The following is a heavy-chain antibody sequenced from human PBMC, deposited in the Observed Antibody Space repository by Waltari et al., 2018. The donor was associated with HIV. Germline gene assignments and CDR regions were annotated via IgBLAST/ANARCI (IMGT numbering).Heavy chain of an antibody. CDR2: SAEDGSNK. CDR3: AKETSGYYYYGMDA. CDR1: GFPFSSYG. Sequence: QVQLVESGGGVVQPGRSLTLSCAASGFPFSSYGLPWVRQAPGKGLEWVAGSAEDGSNKYYADSVKGRFTISRDNSKNTLYLQMNGLRAEDTAVFYCAKETSGYYYYGMDAWGQGTTVTVSS. V-gene: IGHV3-30*18. D-gene: IGHD2-2*01. J-gene: IGHJ6*02.